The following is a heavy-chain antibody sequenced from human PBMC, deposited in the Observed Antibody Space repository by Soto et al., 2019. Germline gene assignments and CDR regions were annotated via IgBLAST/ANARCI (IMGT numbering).Heavy chain of an antibody. D-gene: IGHD3-10*01. CDR1: GGSISNNY. Sequence: PPDSLTHTGTVSGGSISNNYWSWVRLPPGKGLEWIGYIYYSGSTNYNPSLKSRVTISVDTSKNQFSLKLSSVTAADTAVYYCATAKVHMVRGVITPYYFDYWGQGTLVTVSS. CDR3: ATAKVHMVRGVITPYYFDY. V-gene: IGHV4-59*07. J-gene: IGHJ4*02. CDR2: IYYSGST.